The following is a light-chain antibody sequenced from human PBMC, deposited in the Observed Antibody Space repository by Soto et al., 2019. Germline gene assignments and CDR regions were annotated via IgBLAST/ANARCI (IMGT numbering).Light chain of an antibody. J-gene: IGKJ5*01. CDR3: QQYGSSPIT. V-gene: IGKV3-20*01. Sequence: EIVLTQSPATLSLSPGERATLSCRASQSVSSNLAWYQQKPGQAPRLLIYGASSRATGIPDRFSGSGSGTDFTLTISRLEPEDFAVYYCQQYGSSPITFGQGTRREIK. CDR1: QSVSSN. CDR2: GAS.